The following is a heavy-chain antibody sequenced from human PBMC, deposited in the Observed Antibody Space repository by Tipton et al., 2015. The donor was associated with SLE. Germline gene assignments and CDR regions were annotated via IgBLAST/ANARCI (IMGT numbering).Heavy chain of an antibody. CDR2: IYYSGRT. CDR3: AAQPVAGPWCCVL. D-gene: IGHD1-14*01. J-gene: IGHJ2*01. CDR1: GSAISSYY. V-gene: IGHV4-59*01. Sequence: TLSLTCTVSGSAISSYYWSRIRQPPGKGLERIGYIYYSGRTNYNPSLKSRVTISVDTSKNQISLKLSSVTAADTAVYYCAAQPVAGPWCCVLWGRGTLVTVSS.